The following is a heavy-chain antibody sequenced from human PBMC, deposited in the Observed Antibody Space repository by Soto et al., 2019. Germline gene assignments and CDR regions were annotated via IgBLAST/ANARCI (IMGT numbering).Heavy chain of an antibody. CDR3: ARDDLGRLVIDY. V-gene: IGHV4-31*03. CDR2: IYYSGST. CDR1: GGSISSGGYY. J-gene: IGHJ4*02. Sequence: QVQLQESGPGLVKPSQTLSLTCTVSGGSISSGGYYWSWIRQHPGKGLEWIGYIYYSGSTYYNPSLKSRVTISVDPSKNQFSLKLSSVTAADTAVYYCARDDLGRLVIDYWGQGTLVTVSS. D-gene: IGHD3-9*01.